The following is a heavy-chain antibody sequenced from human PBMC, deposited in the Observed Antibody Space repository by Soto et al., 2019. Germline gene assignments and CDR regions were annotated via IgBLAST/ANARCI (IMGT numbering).Heavy chain of an antibody. J-gene: IGHJ4*02. CDR2: ISYDGSNK. V-gene: IGHV3-30*18. CDR3: AKEPAEYYDYVWGSPF. Sequence: LRLSCAASGFTFSSYGMHWVRQAPGKGLEWVAVISYDGSNKYYADSVKGRFTISRDNSKNTLYLQMNSLRAEDTAVYYCAKEPAEYYDYVWGSPFWGQGTLVTVSS. D-gene: IGHD3-16*01. CDR1: GFTFSSYG.